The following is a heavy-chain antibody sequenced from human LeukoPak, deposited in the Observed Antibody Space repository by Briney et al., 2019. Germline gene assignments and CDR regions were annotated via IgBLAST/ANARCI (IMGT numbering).Heavy chain of an antibody. CDR2: IKEDGSEK. CDR1: GFTFSSYW. CDR3: ARPPRRGNVGYLQD. Sequence: GGSLRLSCAAPGFTFSSYWMSWVRQAPGKGLEWGANIKEDGSEKYYVDSVKGQFTISRENAKNSLYLQMNSLRAEDTAVYYCARPPRRGNVGYLQDWGQGTLVTVSS. D-gene: IGHD2-15*01. J-gene: IGHJ1*01. V-gene: IGHV3-7*01.